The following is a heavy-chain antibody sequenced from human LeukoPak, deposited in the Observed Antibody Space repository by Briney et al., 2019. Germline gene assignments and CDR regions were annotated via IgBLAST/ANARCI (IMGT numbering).Heavy chain of an antibody. CDR2: IHTSGST. J-gene: IGHJ4*02. D-gene: IGHD6-19*01. Sequence: PSETLSLTCTVSGGSISNNYWSWIRQPAGKGLEWIGRIHTSGSTNYNPSLKSRVTMSVDTSKNHFSLKLSSVTAADTAVYYCARPRSSSGWDGDSDSWGQGTLVTVSS. CDR3: ARPRSSSGWDGDSDS. CDR1: GGSISNNY. V-gene: IGHV4-4*07.